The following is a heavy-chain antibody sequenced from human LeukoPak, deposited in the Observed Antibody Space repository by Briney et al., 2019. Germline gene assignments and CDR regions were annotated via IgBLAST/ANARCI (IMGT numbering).Heavy chain of an antibody. CDR2: IKHDGSKK. CDR1: GFTFSSYW. J-gene: IGHJ4*02. V-gene: IGHV3-7*03. D-gene: IGHD2-2*01. Sequence: PGGSLRLSCAASGFTFSSYWMTWVRQAPGKGLEWVANIKHDGSKKSYVDSVKGRFTISRDNAKNSLYLQMNSLRADDTGVYYCASQPAAADVDYWGQGTLVTVSS. CDR3: ASQPAAADVDY.